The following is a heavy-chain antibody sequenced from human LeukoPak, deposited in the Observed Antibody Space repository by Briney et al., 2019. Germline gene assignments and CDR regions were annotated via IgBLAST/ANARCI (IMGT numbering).Heavy chain of an antibody. D-gene: IGHD4-17*01. CDR3: ARHTVTTSFDY. CDR1: GGSISSYY. Sequence: SETPSLTCTVSGGSISSYYWSWIRQPPGKGLEWIGYIYYSGSTNYNPSLKSRVTISVDTSKNQFSLKLSSVTAADTAVNYCARHTVTTSFDYWGQGTLVTVSS. CDR2: IYYSGST. V-gene: IGHV4-59*01. J-gene: IGHJ4*02.